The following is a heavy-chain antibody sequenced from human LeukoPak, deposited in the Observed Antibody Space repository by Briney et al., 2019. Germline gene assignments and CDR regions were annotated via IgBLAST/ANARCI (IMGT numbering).Heavy chain of an antibody. CDR3: ARDCSSTSCSLVPPFDY. V-gene: IGHV1-69*04. D-gene: IGHD2-2*01. CDR1: GGTFGSYA. Sequence: ASVKVSCKASGGTFGSYAISWVRQAPGQGLEWMGRIIPILGIANYAQKFQGRVTITADKSTSTAYMELSSLRSEDTAVYYCARDCSSTSCSLVPPFDYWGQGTLVTVSS. J-gene: IGHJ4*02. CDR2: IIPILGIA.